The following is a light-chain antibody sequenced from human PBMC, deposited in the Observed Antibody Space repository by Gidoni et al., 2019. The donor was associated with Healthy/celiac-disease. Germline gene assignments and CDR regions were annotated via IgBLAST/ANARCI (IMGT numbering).Light chain of an antibody. Sequence: QAVVTQEPSLTVSPGGTVTLTCGSSTGAVTSGHYPYWFQQKPGQAHRTLIYDTSNKHSWTPARFSGSLLGGKAALTLSGAQPEDEAEYYCLLSYSGARVFGTGTKVTVL. V-gene: IGLV7-46*01. CDR1: TGAVTSGHY. CDR2: DTS. CDR3: LLSYSGARV. J-gene: IGLJ1*01.